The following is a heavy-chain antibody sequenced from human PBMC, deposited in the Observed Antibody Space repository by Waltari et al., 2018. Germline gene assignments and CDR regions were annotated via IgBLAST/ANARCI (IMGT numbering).Heavy chain of an antibody. CDR2: IRYDASST. V-gene: IGHV3-30*02. CDR1: GFSFRRFG. D-gene: IGHD3-22*01. J-gene: IGHJ4*02. Sequence: QLQLVESGGGVVQPGGSLRLSCAASGFSFRRFGMHWVRQSPGKGLDWLAFIRYDASSTYYGDSVKVRFTISRDNSRNIVFLQMNSLRRDETAVYFCAKERDSSGLDFWGQGTLVTVAS. CDR3: AKERDSSGLDF.